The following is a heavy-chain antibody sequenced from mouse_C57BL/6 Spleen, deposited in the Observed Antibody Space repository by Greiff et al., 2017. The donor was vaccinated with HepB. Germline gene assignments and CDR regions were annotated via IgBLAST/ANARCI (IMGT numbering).Heavy chain of an antibody. Sequence: VQLQQSGAELMKPGASVKLSCKATGYTFTGYWIEWVKQRPGHGLEWIGEILPGSGSTNYTEKFKGKATFTADTSSNTAYMQLSSLTTEDSAIYYCAREIAGGYAMDYWGQGTSVTVSS. CDR2: ILPGSGST. CDR1: GYTFTGYW. V-gene: IGHV1-9*01. CDR3: AREIAGGYAMDY. J-gene: IGHJ4*01.